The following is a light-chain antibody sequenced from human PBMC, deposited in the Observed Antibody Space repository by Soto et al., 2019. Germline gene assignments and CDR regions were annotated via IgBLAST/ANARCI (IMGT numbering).Light chain of an antibody. V-gene: IGKV4-1*01. CDR2: WAS. Sequence: DIVMTQPPASLAVSLVEGATINCKPSQSVLYSSNNKHHLAWYQQKPGQPPKLVIYWASTRESGVPDRFSGSGSGTDFILTISRLEPEDFAVYYCQQYDSSPRTFGQGTKVDIK. J-gene: IGKJ1*01. CDR1: QSVLYSSNNKHH. CDR3: QQYDSSPRT.